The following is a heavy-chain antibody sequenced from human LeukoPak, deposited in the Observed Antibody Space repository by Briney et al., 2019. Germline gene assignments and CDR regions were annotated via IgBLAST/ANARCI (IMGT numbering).Heavy chain of an antibody. CDR3: ARLVGYCSSTSCYRPFDI. D-gene: IGHD2-2*01. J-gene: IGHJ3*02. CDR1: GGSISSYY. V-gene: IGHV4-59*08. CDR2: IYYSGST. Sequence: SETLSLTCTVSGGSISSYYWSWIRQPPGKGLEWIGYIYYSGSTNYNPSLKRRVTISVDTYQHQFSLKLRSVTAADTAVYYCARLVGYCSSTSCYRPFDIWGQGTMVTVSS.